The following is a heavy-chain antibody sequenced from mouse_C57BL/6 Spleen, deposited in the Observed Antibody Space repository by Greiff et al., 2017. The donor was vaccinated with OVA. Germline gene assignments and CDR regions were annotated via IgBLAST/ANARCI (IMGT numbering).Heavy chain of an antibody. CDR3: TTLTTGGDY. CDR1: GFNIKDDY. J-gene: IGHJ2*01. Sequence: VQLQQSGAELVRPGASVKLSCTASGFNIKDDYMHWVKQRPEQGLEWIGWIDPENGDTEYASKFQGKATITADTSANTAYLQLSSLTSEDTAVYYCTTLTTGGDYWGQGTTLTVSS. CDR2: IDPENGDT. V-gene: IGHV14-4*01. D-gene: IGHD1-1*01.